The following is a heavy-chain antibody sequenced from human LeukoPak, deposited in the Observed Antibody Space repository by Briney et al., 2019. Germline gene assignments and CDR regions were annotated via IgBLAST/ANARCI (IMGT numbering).Heavy chain of an antibody. J-gene: IGHJ4*02. CDR2: INVDDSSK. D-gene: IGHD4-11*01. Sequence: TGGSLRLSCAASGFTFSTSWMTWVRQAPGKGLERVAIINVDDSSKSYLDSVKGRFTISRDNAKNSLYLQMNNLRAEDTAVYYCARDRAYSTLGFWGQGTLVAVSS. V-gene: IGHV3-7*01. CDR3: ARDRAYSTLGF. CDR1: GFTFSTSW.